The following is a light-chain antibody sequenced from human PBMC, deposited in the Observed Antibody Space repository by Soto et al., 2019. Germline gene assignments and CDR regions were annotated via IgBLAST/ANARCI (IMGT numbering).Light chain of an antibody. CDR3: HQSYTLPRT. CDR2: DAS. J-gene: IGKJ1*01. V-gene: IGKV1-39*01. CDR1: QSIDNF. Sequence: DIQMTQSPSSLSASVGDRVTITCRASQSIDNFVNWYRQKPGKAPSLLIYDASTLQSGVSSRFSGSGSGTDFTLTISSLQPEDFATYYCHQSYTLPRTFGQGTKVEMK.